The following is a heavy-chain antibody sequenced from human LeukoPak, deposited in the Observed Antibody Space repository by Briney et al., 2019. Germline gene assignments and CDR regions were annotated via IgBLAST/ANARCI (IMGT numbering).Heavy chain of an antibody. Sequence: KSGGSLRLSCAASGFTFTSHWLSWVRQPPGKGLEWVAHINQDGSEIYYVDSVKGRFTISRDNAKNSLYLQMNSLRAEDTAVYYCARVHWNDGDFDYWGQGTLVTVSA. CDR3: ARVHWNDGDFDY. J-gene: IGHJ4*02. CDR2: INQDGSEI. CDR1: GFTFTSHW. D-gene: IGHD1-1*01. V-gene: IGHV3-7*01.